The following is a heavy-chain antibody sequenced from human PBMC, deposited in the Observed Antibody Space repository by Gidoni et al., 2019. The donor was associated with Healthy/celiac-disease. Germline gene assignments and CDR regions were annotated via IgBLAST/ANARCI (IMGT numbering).Heavy chain of an antibody. Sequence: QVQLVQSGAEVKKPGASVKVSCKASGYTFTGYHMHWVRQAPGQGLEWMGWINPNSGGTNYAQKFQGWVTMTRDTSISTAYMELSRLRSDDTAVYYCARAPVDYGGNGWLDYWGQGTLVTVSS. CDR1: GYTFTGYH. CDR3: ARAPVDYGGNGWLDY. CDR2: INPNSGGT. J-gene: IGHJ4*02. V-gene: IGHV1-2*04. D-gene: IGHD4-17*01.